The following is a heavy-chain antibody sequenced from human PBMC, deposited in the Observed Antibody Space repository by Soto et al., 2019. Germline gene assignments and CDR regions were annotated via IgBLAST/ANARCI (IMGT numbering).Heavy chain of an antibody. Sequence: ASVKVSCKASGGTFSSYAISWVRQAPGQGLEWMGWISAHNGNKKYAQKLQGRVTMTTDTSTSTAYMELRSLRSDDTAVYYCARGGGIVVVTAPYDHWGQGTLVTVSS. J-gene: IGHJ4*02. CDR3: ARGGGIVVVTAPYDH. CDR2: ISAHNGNK. CDR1: GGTFSSYA. V-gene: IGHV1-18*01. D-gene: IGHD2-21*02.